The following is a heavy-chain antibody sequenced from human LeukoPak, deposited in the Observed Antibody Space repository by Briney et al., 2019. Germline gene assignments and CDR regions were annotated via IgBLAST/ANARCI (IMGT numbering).Heavy chain of an antibody. CDR3: ARRWNYGRNYYIDV. V-gene: IGHV4-34*01. CDR2: INDSGTI. CDR1: GGSFSNYY. D-gene: IGHD1-7*01. J-gene: IGHJ6*03. Sequence: SETLSLTCAVYGGSFSNYYWSWIRQSPGKGLEWIGEINDSGTINYNPSLMSRVTISVDKSKNQFSLKLSSVTAADTAVYYCARRWNYGRNYYIDVWGKGATVSVSS.